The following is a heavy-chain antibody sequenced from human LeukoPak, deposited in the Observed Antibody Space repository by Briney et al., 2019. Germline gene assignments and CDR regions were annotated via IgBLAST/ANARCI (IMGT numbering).Heavy chain of an antibody. CDR3: ARDPYYYDSSGYYRLWYFDY. V-gene: IGHV1-46*01. CDR1: GYTFTSYY. CDR2: INPSGGST. Sequence: GASVKVSCKASGYTFTSYYMHWVRQAPGQGLEWMGIINPSGGSTSYAQKFQGRVTMTRDTSTSTVYMELSSLRSEDTAVYYCARDPYYYDSSGYYRLWYFDYWGQGTLVTVSS. D-gene: IGHD3-22*01. J-gene: IGHJ4*02.